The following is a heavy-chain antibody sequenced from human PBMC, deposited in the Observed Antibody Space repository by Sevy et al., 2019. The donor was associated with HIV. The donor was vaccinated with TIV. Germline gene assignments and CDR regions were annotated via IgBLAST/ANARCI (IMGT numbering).Heavy chain of an antibody. CDR1: GFTFSDYT. V-gene: IGHV3-30*04. Sequence: GGSLRLSCVASGFTFSDYTIHWVRQAPGKGLEWVAVISYDGSRTSYADSVKGRFTISRDNSKNTLFLQMNSLRAADTAVYYCTRVRGLLGWFDSWGQGTLVTVSS. CDR2: ISYDGSRT. D-gene: IGHD3-10*01. J-gene: IGHJ5*01. CDR3: TRVRGLLGWFDS.